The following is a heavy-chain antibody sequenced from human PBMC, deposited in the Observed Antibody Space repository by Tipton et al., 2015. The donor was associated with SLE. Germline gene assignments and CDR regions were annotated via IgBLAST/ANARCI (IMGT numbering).Heavy chain of an antibody. D-gene: IGHD6-6*01. V-gene: IGHV4-39*01. CDR2: IYYSGNT. CDR1: GGSITSSSNYY. Sequence: GSLRLSCTVSGGSITSSSNYYWGWIRQPPGKGLEWIGSIYYSGNTYYNPSLKSRVTISVDTSKNQFSLKMISVTAADTAVYFCARVRSIFSGSSGFDYWGQGALVTVSS. CDR3: ARVRSIFSGSSGFDY. J-gene: IGHJ4*02.